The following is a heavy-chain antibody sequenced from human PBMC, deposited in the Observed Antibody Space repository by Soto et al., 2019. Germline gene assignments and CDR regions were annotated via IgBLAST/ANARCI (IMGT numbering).Heavy chain of an antibody. CDR1: GGSFSGYY. V-gene: IGHV4-34*01. J-gene: IGHJ6*02. CDR2: INHSGST. CDR3: ARGPIVVVPAAIGFLYYYYGMDV. Sequence: QVQLQQWGAGLLKPSETLSLTCAVYGGSFSGYYWSWIRQRPGKGLEWIGEINHSGSTNYNPSLRSRVTISVDTSKNQSSLKLGSVTAADTAVYYCARGPIVVVPAAIGFLYYYYGMDVWGQGTTVTVSS. D-gene: IGHD2-2*02.